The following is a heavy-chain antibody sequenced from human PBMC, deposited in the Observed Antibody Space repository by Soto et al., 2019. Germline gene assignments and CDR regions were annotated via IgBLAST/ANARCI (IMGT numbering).Heavy chain of an antibody. J-gene: IGHJ4*02. CDR1: GSILSNYA. CDR2: ISHDGTNK. D-gene: IGHD1-7*01. CDR3: AKVITGTFYYFDY. Sequence: QPGGSLRLSCAASGSILSNYAMHWVRQAPGKGLEWVAVISHDGTNKYYADSVKGRFTISRDNSKNTLYLQMNSLRAEDTAVYYCAKVITGTFYYFDYWGQGTLVTVSS. V-gene: IGHV3-30-3*01.